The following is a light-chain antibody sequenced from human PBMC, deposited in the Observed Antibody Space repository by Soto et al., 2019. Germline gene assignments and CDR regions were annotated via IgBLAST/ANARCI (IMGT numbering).Light chain of an antibody. CDR2: DAS. CDR1: QTIINW. Sequence: DIQMTQSPSTLSASVGDRVTITCRASQTIINWLAWYQQKPGKPPKLLIHDASSLEIGVPSRFSGSGSGTEFTLTISSLQPDDFATYYCHQSIVTFGQGTKVEI. J-gene: IGKJ1*01. V-gene: IGKV1-5*01. CDR3: HQSIVT.